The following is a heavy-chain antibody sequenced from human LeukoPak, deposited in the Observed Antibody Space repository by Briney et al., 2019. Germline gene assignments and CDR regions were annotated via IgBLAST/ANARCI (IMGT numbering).Heavy chain of an antibody. Sequence: SQTLSLTCTVSGGSISSGVYYWSWIRQPPAKGLEWMGYIYHSGSTYYNPSLKSRVTISLDTSKNQFSLKLSSVTAADTAVYYCARDLPTYCGGDCYSGGFDYWGQGTLVTVSS. J-gene: IGHJ4*02. D-gene: IGHD2-21*02. CDR2: IYHSGST. CDR3: ARDLPTYCGGDCYSGGFDY. CDR1: GGSISSGVYY. V-gene: IGHV4-31*03.